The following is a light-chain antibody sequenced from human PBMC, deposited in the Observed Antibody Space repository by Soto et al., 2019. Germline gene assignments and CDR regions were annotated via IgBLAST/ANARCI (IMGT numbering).Light chain of an antibody. CDR1: QSLLHSNGFKY. J-gene: IGKJ4*01. V-gene: IGKV1-33*01. Sequence: MTQSPLSLPVTPGEPASISCRSSQSLLHSNGFKYLDWYQQKPGKAPKLLIYDASKLETGVPSRFSGSGSGTDFTFTISSLQPEDIATYYCQQYDNLPLTFGGGTKVDIK. CDR2: DAS. CDR3: QQYDNLPLT.